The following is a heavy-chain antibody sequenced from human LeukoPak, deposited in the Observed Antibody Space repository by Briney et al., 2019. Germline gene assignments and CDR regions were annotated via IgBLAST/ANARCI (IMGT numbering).Heavy chain of an antibody. V-gene: IGHV4-31*03. Sequence: SETLSLTCTVSGGSISSGGYYWSWIRQHPGQGLEWIGYIYYSGSTYYNPSLKSRVTISVDTSKNQFSLKLSSVTAADTAVYYCARVDSSGYYYVSDAFDIWGQGTMVTVSS. CDR2: IYYSGST. CDR3: ARVDSSGYYYVSDAFDI. J-gene: IGHJ3*02. CDR1: GGSISSGGYY. D-gene: IGHD3-22*01.